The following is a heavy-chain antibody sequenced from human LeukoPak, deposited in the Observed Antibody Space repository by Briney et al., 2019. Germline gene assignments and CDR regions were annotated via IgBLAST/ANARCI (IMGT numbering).Heavy chain of an antibody. CDR1: GFTFSSYE. J-gene: IGHJ4*02. Sequence: PGGSLRLSCTASGFTFSSYEMDWVRQAPGKGQEWVSYISSSGSTIYYADSVKGRFTISRDNAKNSLYLQMNSLRAEDTAVYYCASDLSMIPYYWGQGTLVTVSS. CDR2: ISSSGSTI. V-gene: IGHV3-48*03. CDR3: ASDLSMIPYY. D-gene: IGHD3-22*01.